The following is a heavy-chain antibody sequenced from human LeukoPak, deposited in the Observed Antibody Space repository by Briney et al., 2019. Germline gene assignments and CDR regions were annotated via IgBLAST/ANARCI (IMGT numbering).Heavy chain of an antibody. V-gene: IGHV3-11*04. CDR2: ITNSGSTI. J-gene: IGHJ4*02. CDR1: GFTFSDYY. Sequence: GGSLRLSCAASGFTFSDYYMSWIRQAPGKGLEWVSYITNSGSTIYYADSVKGRFTISRDNSKNTLYLQMNSLRAEDTAVYYCASLPWIQLWNHYWGQGTLVTVSS. CDR3: ASLPWIQLWNHY. D-gene: IGHD5-18*01.